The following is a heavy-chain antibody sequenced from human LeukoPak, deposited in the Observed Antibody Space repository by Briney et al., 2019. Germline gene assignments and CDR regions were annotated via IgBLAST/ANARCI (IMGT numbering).Heavy chain of an antibody. CDR1: GFTFSSYA. CDR2: ISGSGGST. D-gene: IGHD3-3*01. J-gene: IGHJ4*02. V-gene: IGHV3-23*01. CDR3: AKDLRGHDFWSGYYRVY. Sequence: GGSLRLSCAASGFTFSSYAMSWVRQAPGKGLEWVSAISGSGGSTYYTDSVKGRFTISRDNSKNTLYLQMNSLRAEDTAVYYCAKDLRGHDFWSGYYRVYWCQGTLVTVSS.